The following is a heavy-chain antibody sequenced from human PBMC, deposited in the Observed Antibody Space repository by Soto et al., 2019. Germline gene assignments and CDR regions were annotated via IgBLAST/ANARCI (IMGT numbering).Heavy chain of an antibody. CDR1: GFTFSSFG. Sequence: GGSLRLSCAASGFTFSSFGMHWVRQAPGEGLEWVAVSSYDGSDEYYADSVKGRFTISRDNPKNTLYLQMNSLRAEDTAVYYCAKNTRGWFNYYYYYGMDVWGQGTTVTVSS. V-gene: IGHV3-30*18. CDR3: AKNTRGWFNYYYYYGMDV. D-gene: IGHD6-19*01. J-gene: IGHJ6*02. CDR2: SSYDGSDE.